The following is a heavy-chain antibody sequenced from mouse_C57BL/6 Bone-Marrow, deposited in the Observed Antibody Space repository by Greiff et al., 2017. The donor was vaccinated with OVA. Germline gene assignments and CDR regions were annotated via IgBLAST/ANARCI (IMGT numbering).Heavy chain of an antibody. CDR2: IYPRDGST. V-gene: IGHV1-78*01. J-gene: IGHJ4*01. CDR1: GYTFTDHT. D-gene: IGHD1-1*01. CDR3: ARGGLLTLYAMDY. Sequence: VQLQQSDAELVKPGASVKISCKVSGYTFTDHTIHWMKQRPEQGLEWIGYIYPRDGSTKYNEKFKGKATLTADKSSSTAYMQLNSLTSKDSAVYFCARGGLLTLYAMDYWGQGTSVTVSS.